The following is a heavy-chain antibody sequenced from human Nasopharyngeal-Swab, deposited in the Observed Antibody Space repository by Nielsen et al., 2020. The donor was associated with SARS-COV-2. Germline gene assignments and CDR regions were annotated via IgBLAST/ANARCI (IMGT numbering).Heavy chain of an antibody. D-gene: IGHD1-26*01. CDR3: ATYSGSYSGVDYYYGMDV. J-gene: IGHJ6*02. Sequence: SVKVSCKASGYTFTYRYLHWVRQAPGQALEWMGWITPFNGNTNYAQKFQDRVTITRDRSMSTAYMELSSLRSEDTAVYYCATYSGSYSGVDYYYGMDVWGQGTTVTVSS. V-gene: IGHV1-45*02. CDR2: ITPFNGNT. CDR1: GYTFTYRY.